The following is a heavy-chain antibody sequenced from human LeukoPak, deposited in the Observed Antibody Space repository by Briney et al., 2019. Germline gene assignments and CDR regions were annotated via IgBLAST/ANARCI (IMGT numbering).Heavy chain of an antibody. D-gene: IGHD3-22*01. Sequence: GRSLRLSCAASGFTFSSYAMHWVRQAPGKGLEWVAVISHDGSNKYYADSVKGRFTISRDNSKNTLYLQMNSLRAEDTAVYYCASPPEAYYYDSSGYSFDYWGQGTLVTVSS. V-gene: IGHV3-30-3*01. CDR3: ASPPEAYYYDSSGYSFDY. CDR2: ISHDGSNK. J-gene: IGHJ4*02. CDR1: GFTFSSYA.